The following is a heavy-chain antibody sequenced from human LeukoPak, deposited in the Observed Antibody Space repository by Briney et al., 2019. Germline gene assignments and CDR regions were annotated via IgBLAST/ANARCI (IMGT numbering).Heavy chain of an antibody. CDR1: GGSISSYY. J-gene: IGHJ4*02. CDR3: ARVVWSSGWYLWY. V-gene: IGHV4-59*01. Sequence: SETLSLTCTVSGGSISSYYWSWIRQPPGKGLEWIGYVYYSGNTKYNPSLKSRVTISVDTSKNQFSLKLSSVTAADTAVYYCARVVWSSGWYLWYWGQGTLVTVSS. CDR2: VYYSGNT. D-gene: IGHD6-19*01.